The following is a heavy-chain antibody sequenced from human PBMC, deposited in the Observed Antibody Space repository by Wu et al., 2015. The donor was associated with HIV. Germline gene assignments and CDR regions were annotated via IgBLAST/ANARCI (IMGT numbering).Heavy chain of an antibody. Sequence: QVQLVQSGAVVKKPGASVKVSCKASGNTFSGHYIHWVRQVPGQGLEWMGGINPSGGTSDAQMFQGRVTVTRDTSVSTAYLELSSLTSDDTAVYYCMRGARGMPKGAFDIWGQGTLVTVSS. V-gene: IGHV1-2*02. CDR3: MRGARGMPKGAFDI. J-gene: IGHJ3*02. CDR2: INPSGGT. CDR1: GNTFSGHY. D-gene: IGHD3-16*01.